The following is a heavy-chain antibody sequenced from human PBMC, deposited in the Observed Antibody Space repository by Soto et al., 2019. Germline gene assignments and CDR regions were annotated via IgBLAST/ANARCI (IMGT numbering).Heavy chain of an antibody. CDR3: ARVKGVLGYYYYGMDV. D-gene: IGHD3-16*01. CDR1: GGSISSGGYY. CDR2: IYYSGST. V-gene: IGHV4-31*03. J-gene: IGHJ6*02. Sequence: PSETLSLTCTVSGGSISSGGYYWSWIRQHPGKGLEWIGYIYYSGSTYYSPSLRSRVTISVDTSKNQFSLKLSSVTAADTAVYYCARVKGVLGYYYYGMDVWGQGTTVTVSS.